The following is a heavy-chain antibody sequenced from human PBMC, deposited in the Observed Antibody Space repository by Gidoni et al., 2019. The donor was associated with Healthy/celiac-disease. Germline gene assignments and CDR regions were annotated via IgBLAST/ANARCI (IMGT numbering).Heavy chain of an antibody. D-gene: IGHD3-22*01. J-gene: IGHJ4*02. V-gene: IGHV4-31*03. Sequence: QVQLQESGPGLVKPSQTLSLTCTVSGGSISSGGYYWSWIRQHPGKGLEWIGYIYYSGSTYYNPSLKSRVTISVDTSKNQFSLKLSSVTAADTAVYYCARDVLHYYYDSSGYYSIFDYWGQGTLVTVSS. CDR2: IYYSGST. CDR3: ARDVLHYYYDSSGYYSIFDY. CDR1: GGSISSGGYY.